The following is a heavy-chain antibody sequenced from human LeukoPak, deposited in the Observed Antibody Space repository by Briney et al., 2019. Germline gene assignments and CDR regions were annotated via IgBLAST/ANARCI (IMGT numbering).Heavy chain of an antibody. CDR3: VRDWDHFDFDS. V-gene: IGHV3-74*01. CDR1: GFTFSNYW. Sequence: GGSLRLSCAASGFTFSNYWMHWVRQAPGKGLVWVPRIKGDGSHTIYADSVKGRFTISRDNAKNTLYLQMRSLRAEDTAVYYCVRDWDHFDFDSWGQGALVTVSS. J-gene: IGHJ5*01. CDR2: IKGDGSHT. D-gene: IGHD3-9*01.